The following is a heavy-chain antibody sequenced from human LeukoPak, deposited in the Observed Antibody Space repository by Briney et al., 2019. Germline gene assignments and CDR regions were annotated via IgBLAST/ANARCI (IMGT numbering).Heavy chain of an antibody. Sequence: GGSLGLSCAASGFTFSSYPMHWVRQAPGKGLEWVSSISSSSSYIYYADSVKGRFTISRDNAKNSLYLQMNSLRAEDTAVYYCARWGSGSVILDYGMDVWGQGTTVTVSS. CDR3: ARWGSGSVILDYGMDV. J-gene: IGHJ6*02. D-gene: IGHD3-16*01. CDR2: ISSSSSYI. V-gene: IGHV3-21*01. CDR1: GFTFSSYP.